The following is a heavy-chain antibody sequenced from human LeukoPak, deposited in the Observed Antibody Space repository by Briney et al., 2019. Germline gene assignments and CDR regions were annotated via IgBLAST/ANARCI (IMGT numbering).Heavy chain of an antibody. CDR1: GFTFNNYA. Sequence: XGSLRLSCAASGFTFNNYAMNWVRQAPGKGLEWVSGISGFGGSTYYAPSVKGRLTISRDNFGNMLYLHLDSLRVEDTAIYYCARRSGSSWSSFDYWGQGALVTVSS. D-gene: IGHD6-13*01. CDR2: ISGFGGST. V-gene: IGHV3-23*01. CDR3: ARRSGSSWSSFDY. J-gene: IGHJ4*02.